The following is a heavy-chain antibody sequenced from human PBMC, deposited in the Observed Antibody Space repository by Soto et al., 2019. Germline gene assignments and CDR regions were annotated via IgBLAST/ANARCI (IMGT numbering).Heavy chain of an antibody. D-gene: IGHD6-19*01. CDR1: GYTFTGYY. CDR3: ARVAVAGKGYWFDP. Sequence: SVKVSFKASGYTFTGYYMHWVRQAPGQGLEWMGWINPNSGGTNYAQKFQGRVTMTRDTSISTAYMELSRLRSDDTAVYYCARVAVAGKGYWFDPWGQGTLVTVSS. J-gene: IGHJ5*02. CDR2: INPNSGGT. V-gene: IGHV1-2*02.